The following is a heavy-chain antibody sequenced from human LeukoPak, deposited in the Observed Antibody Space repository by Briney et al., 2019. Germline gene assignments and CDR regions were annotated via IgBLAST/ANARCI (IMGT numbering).Heavy chain of an antibody. CDR3: ARETTIFGFGRAFDI. Sequence: ASVKVSCKASGGTFSSYAISWVRQAPGQGLEWMGGIIPIFGTANYAQKFQGRVTITADESTSTAYMELSSLRSEDTAVYYCARETTIFGFGRAFDIWGQGTMVTVSS. D-gene: IGHD3-3*01. V-gene: IGHV1-69*13. J-gene: IGHJ3*02. CDR2: IIPIFGTA. CDR1: GGTFSSYA.